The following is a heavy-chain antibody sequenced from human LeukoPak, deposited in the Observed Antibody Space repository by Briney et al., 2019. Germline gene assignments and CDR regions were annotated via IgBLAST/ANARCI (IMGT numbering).Heavy chain of an antibody. J-gene: IGHJ4*02. Sequence: SETLSLTCTVSGGSISSYYWSWIRQPAGKGLEWIGYIYYSGSTNYNPSLKSRVTISVDTSKSQFYLKLSSVTAADTAVYYCARNGYSGYFDYWGQGTLVTVSS. CDR3: ARNGYSGYFDY. V-gene: IGHV4-59*01. CDR2: IYYSGST. CDR1: GGSISSYY. D-gene: IGHD5-18*01.